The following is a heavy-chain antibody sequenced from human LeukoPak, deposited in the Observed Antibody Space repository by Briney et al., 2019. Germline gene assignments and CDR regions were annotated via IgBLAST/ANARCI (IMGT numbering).Heavy chain of an antibody. CDR3: TTVYGYAFEF. Sequence: GGSLRLSCAVSGFTFSDGWMNWVRQAPGKGLEWVGRIKSKTDGETPAYAAPVEGRFTISREDSKNTLYLQMDSLKTEDTAIYYCTTVYGYAFEFWGQGTLVTVSS. V-gene: IGHV3-15*07. J-gene: IGHJ4*02. CDR1: GFTFSDGW. CDR2: IKSKTDGETP. D-gene: IGHD5-18*01.